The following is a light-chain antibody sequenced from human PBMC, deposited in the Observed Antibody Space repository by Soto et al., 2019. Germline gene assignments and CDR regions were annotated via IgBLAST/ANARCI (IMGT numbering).Light chain of an antibody. CDR3: SSYTSSSTIV. V-gene: IGLV2-14*01. CDR2: DVS. CDR1: SSDVGGYNY. J-gene: IGLJ1*01. Sequence: QSALTQPASVSGSPGQSITISCTGTSSDVGGYNYVSWYQQHPGKAPKLMIYDVSNRPSGVSNRFSGSKSGNTASLTISGVQAEDDADYYCSSYTSSSTIVFGTGTKLTVL.